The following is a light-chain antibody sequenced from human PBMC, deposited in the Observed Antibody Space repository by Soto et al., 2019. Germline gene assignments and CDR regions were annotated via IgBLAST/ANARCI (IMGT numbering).Light chain of an antibody. Sequence: QSVLTQPPSASGTPGQRFTISCSGSSSDIGGNYVYWYQHLPGTAPKLLIYRNNQRPSGVPDRFSGSKSGTSASLAISGLRSEDEADYFCATWDDSLSGRGVFGGGTKLTVL. CDR2: RNN. CDR3: ATWDDSLSGRGV. J-gene: IGLJ2*01. CDR1: SSDIGGNY. V-gene: IGLV1-47*01.